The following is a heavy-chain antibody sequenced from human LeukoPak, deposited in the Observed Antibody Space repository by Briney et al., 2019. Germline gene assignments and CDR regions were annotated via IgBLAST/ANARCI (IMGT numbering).Heavy chain of an antibody. V-gene: IGHV1-3*01. J-gene: IGHJ6*04. CDR1: GYTFTSYA. Sequence: ASVKVSCKASGYTFTSYAMHWVRQAPGQRLEWMGWINAGNGNTKYSQKFQGRVTITRDTSASTAYMELSSLRSEDTAVYYCARGTIVVVPAAMYYYYYYGMDVWGKGTTVTVSS. D-gene: IGHD2-2*01. CDR3: ARGTIVVVPAAMYYYYYYGMDV. CDR2: INAGNGNT.